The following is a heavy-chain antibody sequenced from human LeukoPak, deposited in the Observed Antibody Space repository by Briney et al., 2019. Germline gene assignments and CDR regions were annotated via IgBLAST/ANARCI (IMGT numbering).Heavy chain of an antibody. D-gene: IGHD4-11*01. CDR1: GYTFTGYY. CDR2: INPNSGGT. V-gene: IGHV1-2*02. Sequence: ASVKVSCKASGYTFTGYYMHWARQAPGQGLEWMGWINPNSGGTNYAQKFQGRVTMTRDTSISTAYMELSRLRSEDTAVYYCARSHDYSNYIFEFWGQGTLVTVSS. CDR3: ARSHDYSNYIFEF. J-gene: IGHJ4*02.